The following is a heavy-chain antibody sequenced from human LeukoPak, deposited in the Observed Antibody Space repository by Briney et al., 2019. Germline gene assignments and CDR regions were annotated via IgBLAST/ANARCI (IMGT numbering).Heavy chain of an antibody. Sequence: GGSLRLSCAASGFTFSSYEMNWVRQAPGKGLEWVSYISSSGSTIYFADSVKGRFTISRDNAKNSLYLQMNSLRAEDTAVYYCARGDYVCDYWGQGTLVTVSS. D-gene: IGHD4-17*01. J-gene: IGHJ4*02. CDR3: ARGDYVCDY. CDR2: ISSSGSTI. V-gene: IGHV3-48*03. CDR1: GFTFSSYE.